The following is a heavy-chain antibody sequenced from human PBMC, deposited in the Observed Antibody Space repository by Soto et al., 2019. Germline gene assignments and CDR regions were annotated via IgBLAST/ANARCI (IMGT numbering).Heavy chain of an antibody. V-gene: IGHV4-59*01. J-gene: IGHJ4*02. CDR3: ARGRYSSVWYLGS. Sequence: QLQLQESGPGLVKPSETLSLTCTVSGGSISDYYWSWIRQPPGKGLEWIGHIHYSGSTNYNSSLKSRVTLSLATARKQFSLKLTSVTAADPAVYYFARGRYSSVWYLGSWGQGTLVTVSS. CDR2: IHYSGST. D-gene: IGHD6-19*01. CDR1: GGSISDYY.